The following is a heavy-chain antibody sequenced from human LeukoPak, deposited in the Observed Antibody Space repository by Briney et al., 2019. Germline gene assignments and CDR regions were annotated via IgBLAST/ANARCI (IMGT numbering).Heavy chain of an antibody. D-gene: IGHD1-26*01. CDR3: ARSGRGGAFDI. J-gene: IGHJ3*02. CDR2: ISYDAKSN. Sequence: GGSLRLSCVTSGFTFSSYGMHWVRQVPGKGLEWVAVISYDAKSNYHVDSVKGRFTISRDNSKNTLYLQMNSLRAEDTAVYYCARSGRGGAFDIWGQGTMVTVSS. V-gene: IGHV3-30*03. CDR1: GFTFSSYG.